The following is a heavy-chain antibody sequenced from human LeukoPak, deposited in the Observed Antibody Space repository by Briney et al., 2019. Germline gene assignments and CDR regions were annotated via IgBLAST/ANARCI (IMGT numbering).Heavy chain of an antibody. D-gene: IGHD3-16*01. CDR1: GGSISSYY. CDR2: IYYSGST. Sequence: PSETLSLTCTVSGGSISSYYWSWIRQPSGKGLEWIGYIYYSGSTNYNPSLKSRVTISVDTSKNQFSLKLSSVTAADTAVYYCARVGGGEGKYFQHWGQGTLVTVSS. V-gene: IGHV4-59*01. CDR3: ARVGGGEGKYFQH. J-gene: IGHJ1*01.